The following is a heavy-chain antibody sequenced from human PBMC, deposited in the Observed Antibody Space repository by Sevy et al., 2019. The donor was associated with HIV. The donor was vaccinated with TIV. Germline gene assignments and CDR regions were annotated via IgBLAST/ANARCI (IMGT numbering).Heavy chain of an antibody. CDR2: FYYTGTT. CDR1: GASISRTFYF. D-gene: IGHD4-17*01. CDR3: ARSMAYGHSPLHFWFDP. J-gene: IGHJ5*02. V-gene: IGHV4-39*01. Sequence: SENLSLTCSVSGASISRTFYFWGWIRQPPGKGLEWIANFYYTGTTYYNPSLKSRVTLSVDMSENQLSLKLSSVTAADTAVYYCARSMAYGHSPLHFWFDPWGQGTLVTVSS.